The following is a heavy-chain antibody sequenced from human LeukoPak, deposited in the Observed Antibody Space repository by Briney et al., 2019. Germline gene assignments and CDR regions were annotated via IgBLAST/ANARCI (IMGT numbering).Heavy chain of an antibody. Sequence: PGGSLRLSCAASGFTFSSYGMSWVRQAPGKGLEWVSTISGRDSNTYYADSVTGRFTISRDNSENTLSLQMNSLRAEDTAVYYCAKRPTTSGGTFEYWGQGTLVTVSS. CDR2: ISGRDSNT. J-gene: IGHJ4*02. CDR1: GFTFSSYG. CDR3: AKRPTTSGGTFEY. D-gene: IGHD1-26*01. V-gene: IGHV3-23*01.